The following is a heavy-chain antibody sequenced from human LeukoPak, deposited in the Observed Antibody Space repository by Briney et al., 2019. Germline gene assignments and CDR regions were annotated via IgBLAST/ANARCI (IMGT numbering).Heavy chain of an antibody. Sequence: GSLRLSCAASGFTFRNSAMSWVRQAPGKGLEWVSTLSGSGITTYYADSVKGRFTISRDNSKNTLYLQMNSLRAEDTAVYYCAKGIYSSGWSYFDYWGHGTLVTVSS. CDR3: AKGIYSSGWSYFDY. V-gene: IGHV3-23*01. CDR2: LSGSGITT. CDR1: GFTFRNSA. J-gene: IGHJ4*01. D-gene: IGHD6-19*01.